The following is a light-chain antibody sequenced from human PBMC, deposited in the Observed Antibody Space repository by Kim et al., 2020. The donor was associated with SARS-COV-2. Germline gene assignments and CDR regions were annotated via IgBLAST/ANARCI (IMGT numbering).Light chain of an antibody. CDR2: GAS. CDR1: QSVSSN. Sequence: VSPGERATLSCTASQSVSSNLAWYQQKPRQAPRLLISGASTRATGIPPRFSGRGSVTDFTLTISSLQSEDSAVYYCQQYDKWPRTFGQGTKVDIK. CDR3: QQYDKWPRT. V-gene: IGKV3-15*01. J-gene: IGKJ1*01.